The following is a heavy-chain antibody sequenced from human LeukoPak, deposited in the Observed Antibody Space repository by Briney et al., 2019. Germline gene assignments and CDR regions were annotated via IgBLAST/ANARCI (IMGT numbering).Heavy chain of an antibody. V-gene: IGHV6-1*01. CDR1: GDSVSSTTSA. Sequence: SQTLSLTCAISGDSVSSTTSAWNWIRQFPSRGLEWLGRTYYRSEWGHDYALSVKSRIIIDPDTSKNQFSLHLNSVTPEDTAVYYCARDILGEGSTWGQGTLVTVPS. CDR2: TYYRSEWGH. CDR3: ARDILGEGST. J-gene: IGHJ5*02.